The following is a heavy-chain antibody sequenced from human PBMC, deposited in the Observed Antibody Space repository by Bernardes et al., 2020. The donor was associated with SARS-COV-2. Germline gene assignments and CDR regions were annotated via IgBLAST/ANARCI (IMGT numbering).Heavy chain of an antibody. CDR1: GFTLSSSW. D-gene: IGHD1-26*01. V-gene: IGHV3-74*01. J-gene: IGHJ4*02. Sequence: GGSLRLSCAASGFTLSSSWMHWVRQAPGKGLVWVSRIDPDGTTINYADSVKGRFTIFRDNAKNTVYLQMNSLRVEDTALYYCVRGSGNYYFDVWGQGILVTVSS. CDR2: IDPDGTTI. CDR3: VRGSGNYYFDV.